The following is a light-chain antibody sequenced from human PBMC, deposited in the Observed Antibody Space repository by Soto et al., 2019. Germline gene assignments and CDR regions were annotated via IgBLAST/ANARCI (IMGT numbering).Light chain of an antibody. CDR1: SSNIGSNY. V-gene: IGLV1-47*01. J-gene: IGLJ3*02. CDR3: AAWDDNLSGRL. Sequence: QSVLTQAPSASGTPGQRVTISCSGSSSNIGSNYVYWYQQLPGTAPKLLIYTNNQRPSGVPDRFSGSKSGTSASLAISGLRSEDEADYYCAAWDDNLSGRLFGGGTQLTVL. CDR2: TNN.